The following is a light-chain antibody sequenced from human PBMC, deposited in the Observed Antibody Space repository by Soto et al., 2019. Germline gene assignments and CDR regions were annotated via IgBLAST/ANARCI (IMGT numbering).Light chain of an antibody. CDR3: QQRENWPPLT. V-gene: IGKV3-11*01. CDR1: QSVSHY. J-gene: IGKJ5*01. CDR2: DAS. Sequence: EIVLTQSPATLSLSPGERATLSCRASQSVSHYLAWYQQKPGQAPRLLIYDASNRATGTPARFSGSGSGTDFTLTISSLEPEDFAVYYCQQRENWPPLTFGQGTRLEIK.